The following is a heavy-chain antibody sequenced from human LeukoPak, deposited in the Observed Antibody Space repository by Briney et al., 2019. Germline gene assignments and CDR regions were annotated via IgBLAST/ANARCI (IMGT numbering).Heavy chain of an antibody. V-gene: IGHV3-21*01. CDR3: VRDLDL. J-gene: IGHJ3*01. CDR2: ISSSSTYI. CDR1: GFTFNTHI. Sequence: PGGSLRLSCAASGFTFNTHIMNWVRQAPGKGLEWISSISSSSTYINYGDSVRGRFTISRDNAKNSVYLQMKSLRAEDTAVYYCVRDLDLWGQGTLVTVSS.